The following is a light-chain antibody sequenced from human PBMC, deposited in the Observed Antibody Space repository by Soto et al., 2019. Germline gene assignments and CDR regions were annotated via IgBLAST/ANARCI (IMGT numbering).Light chain of an antibody. V-gene: IGLV2-23*01. CDR2: EGS. CDR1: SSDVGSYNL. CDR3: CSYAGSSTG. Sequence: QSALTQPASVSGSPGQSITISCTGTSSDVGSYNLVSWYQQHPGKAPKLMIYEGSKRPSGVSNRFSGSKSGNTASLTISGLQAEDEADYYCCSYAGSSTGFGVGTMLTVL. J-gene: IGLJ2*01.